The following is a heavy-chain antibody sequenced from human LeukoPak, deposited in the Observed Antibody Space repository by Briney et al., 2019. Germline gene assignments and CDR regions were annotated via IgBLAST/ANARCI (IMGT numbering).Heavy chain of an antibody. CDR3: AKDSYASSSWEPFDY. J-gene: IGHJ4*02. V-gene: IGHV3-49*04. D-gene: IGHD6-13*01. CDR2: IRSKAYGGTT. Sequence: GGSLRLSCTASGFTFGDYAMSWVRQAPGKGLEWVGFIRSKAYGGTTEYAASVKGRFTISRDDSKSIAYLQMNSLKTEDTAVYYCAKDSYASSSWEPFDYWGQGTLVTVSS. CDR1: GFTFGDYA.